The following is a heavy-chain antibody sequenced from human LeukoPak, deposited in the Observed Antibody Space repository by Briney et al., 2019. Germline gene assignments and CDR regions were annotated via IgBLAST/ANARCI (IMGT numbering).Heavy chain of an antibody. CDR1: GFTFSSYE. CDR2: ISSSGSTI. D-gene: IGHD3-10*01. J-gene: IGHJ3*02. V-gene: IGHV3-48*03. CDR3: ARELNREGMGI. Sequence: GGSLRLSCAASGFTFSSYEMNWVRQAPGQGLEWVSYISSSGSTIYYADSVKGRFTISRDNAKNSLYLQMNSLRAEDTAVYYCARELNREGMGIWGQGAMVTVSS.